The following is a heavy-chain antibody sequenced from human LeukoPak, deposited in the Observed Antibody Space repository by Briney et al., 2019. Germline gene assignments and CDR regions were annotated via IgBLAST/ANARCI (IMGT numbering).Heavy chain of an antibody. CDR1: GFTFNSYA. V-gene: IGHV3-30-3*01. J-gene: IGHJ4*02. CDR2: ISYDGSNK. Sequence: GGSLRLSCAASGFTFNSYAMHWVRQAPGKGLEWVAVISYDGSNKYYADSVKGRFTISRDNSKNTLYLQMNSLRAEDTAVYYCLGIAAAGPDYWGQGTLVTVSS. CDR3: LGIAAAGPDY. D-gene: IGHD6-13*01.